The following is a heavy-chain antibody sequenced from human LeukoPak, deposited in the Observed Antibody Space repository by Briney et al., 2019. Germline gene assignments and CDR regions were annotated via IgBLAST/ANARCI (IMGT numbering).Heavy chain of an antibody. CDR2: INPNSGGT. V-gene: IGHV1-2*02. D-gene: IGHD1-26*01. CDR1: GYTFTGYY. Sequence: ASVKVSCKASGYTFTGYYMHWVRQAPGQGLEWMGWINPNSGGTNYAQKFQGRVTMTRDTPISTAYMELSRLRSDDTAVYYCARAGQMRATDFDYWGQGTLVTVSS. CDR3: ARAGQMRATDFDY. J-gene: IGHJ4*02.